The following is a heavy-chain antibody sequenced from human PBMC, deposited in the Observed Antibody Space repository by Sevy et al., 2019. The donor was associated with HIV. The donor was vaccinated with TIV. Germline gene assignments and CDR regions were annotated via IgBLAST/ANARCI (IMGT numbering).Heavy chain of an antibody. CDR1: GFTFNAYW. D-gene: IGHD6-13*01. CDR2: INPDGSTS. Sequence: GGSLRLSCAASGFTFNAYWMHWVRQAPGKGLEWLANINPDGSTSYYADSVKGRFTISRDNAKNLVFLNMNTMRPEDTGLYYCARAIAAAAGFWGQGTLVTLSS. V-gene: IGHV3-7*01. J-gene: IGHJ4*02. CDR3: ARAIAAAAGF.